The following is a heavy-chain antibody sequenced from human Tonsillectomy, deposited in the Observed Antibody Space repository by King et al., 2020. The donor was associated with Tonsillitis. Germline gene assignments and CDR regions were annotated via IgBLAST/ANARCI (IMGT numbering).Heavy chain of an antibody. D-gene: IGHD2-21*01. CDR2: ISYDGDNE. CDR3: ASGEGEGWFDP. J-gene: IGHJ5*02. V-gene: IGHV3-30-3*01. Sequence: VQLVESGGGVVQPGRSLRLSCVGSGFTFSSYAMYWVRQAPGKGLEWVALISYDGDNEYYADFLKGRFTISRDNSKNTLYLQMNNLTAEDTAVYYCASGEGEGWFDPWGQGTLVIVSS. CDR1: GFTFSSYA.